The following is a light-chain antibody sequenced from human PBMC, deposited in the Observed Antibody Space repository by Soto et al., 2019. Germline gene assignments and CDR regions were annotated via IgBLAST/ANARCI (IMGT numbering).Light chain of an antibody. CDR3: QAWDSSTVV. CDR2: QDT. V-gene: IGLV3-1*01. J-gene: IGLJ2*01. Sequence: SYELTQPPSVSVSPGQTARITCSGDKLGDKYVWWYQQKPGQSPVLVIYQDTKRPSGIPGRFSGSNSGNTATLTVSGTQAMDEADYYCQAWDSSTVVFGGGTKVTVI. CDR1: KLGDKY.